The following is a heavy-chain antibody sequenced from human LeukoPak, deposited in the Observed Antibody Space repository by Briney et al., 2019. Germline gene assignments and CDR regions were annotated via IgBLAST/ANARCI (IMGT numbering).Heavy chain of an antibody. CDR2: INHSGST. D-gene: IGHD6-13*01. CDR3: ARGIAAAAMGAFDI. Sequence: SETLSLTRAVYGGSFSGYYWSWIRQPPGKGLEWIGEINHSGSTNYNPSLKSRVTISVDTSKNQFSLKLGSVTAADTAVYYCARGIAAAAMGAFDIWGQGTMVTVSS. V-gene: IGHV4-34*01. J-gene: IGHJ3*02. CDR1: GGSFSGYY.